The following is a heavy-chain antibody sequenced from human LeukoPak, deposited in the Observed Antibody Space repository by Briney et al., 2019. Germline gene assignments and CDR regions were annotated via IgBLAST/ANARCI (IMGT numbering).Heavy chain of an antibody. CDR1: GGSISSRSHH. J-gene: IGHJ4*02. Sequence: PSETLSLTCTVSGGSISSRSHHWGWIRQPPGKGLAWIGNIYYSGSTFYNPSLKSRVTISVDTSQEQFSLKLSSVTAADTAVYYCAREGWGYNDGRGSFDYWGQGTLVTVSS. V-gene: IGHV4-39*02. CDR3: AREGWGYNDGRGSFDY. D-gene: IGHD3-22*01. CDR2: IYYSGST.